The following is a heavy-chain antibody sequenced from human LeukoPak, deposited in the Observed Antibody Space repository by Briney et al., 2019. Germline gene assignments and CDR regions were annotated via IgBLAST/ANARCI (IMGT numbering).Heavy chain of an antibody. D-gene: IGHD3-22*01. V-gene: IGHV1-2*02. J-gene: IGHJ4*02. Sequence: GASVKVSCKASGYTFTGYYMHWVRQAPGQGLEWMGWINPNSGGTNYAQKFQGRVTMTRDTSISTAYMELSRLRSDDTAVYYCARDHYYDSSGLNYWGQGTLVTVSS. CDR3: ARDHYYDSSGLNY. CDR1: GYTFTGYY. CDR2: INPNSGGT.